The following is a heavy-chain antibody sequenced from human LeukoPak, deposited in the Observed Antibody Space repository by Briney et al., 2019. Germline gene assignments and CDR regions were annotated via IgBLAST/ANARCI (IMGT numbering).Heavy chain of an antibody. J-gene: IGHJ3*02. CDR1: GDSISSYY. V-gene: IGHV4-59*08. D-gene: IGHD2-21*02. Sequence: SETLSLTCPVSGDSISSYYWSWIRQPPGKGLEWIGYIYHSGNTNSNPSLKSRVTISVDTTKNQFSLKLSSVTAADTAVYYCARSIIVVVAAGALDIWGQGTMVTVSS. CDR2: IYHSGNT. CDR3: ARSIIVVVAAGALDI.